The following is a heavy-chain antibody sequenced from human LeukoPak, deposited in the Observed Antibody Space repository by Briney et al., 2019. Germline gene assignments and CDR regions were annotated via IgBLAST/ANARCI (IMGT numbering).Heavy chain of an antibody. CDR2: INPNSGGT. D-gene: IGHD3-22*01. J-gene: IGHJ3*02. CDR1: GYTFTGYY. Sequence: GASVKVSCKASGYTFTGYYMHWVRQAPGQGLEWMGWINPNSGGTNYAQKFQGRVTMTRDTSISTAYMELSRLRSDDTAVYYCARGTGYYDSSGYDAFDIWGQGTMVTVSS. V-gene: IGHV1-2*02. CDR3: ARGTGYYDSSGYDAFDI.